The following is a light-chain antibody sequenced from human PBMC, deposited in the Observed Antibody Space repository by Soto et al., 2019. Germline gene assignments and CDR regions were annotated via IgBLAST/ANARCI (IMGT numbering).Light chain of an antibody. J-gene: IGKJ1*01. Sequence: EIVLTQSPGTLSLSPGARATLSCRASQSVSRSYLAWYQQKPGQAPRLPIYGASNRATGIPDRFSGSGSGTDFTLTISRLEPEDFAVYYCQQYGSSRTFGQGTKVDIK. CDR2: GAS. CDR3: QQYGSSRT. V-gene: IGKV3-20*01. CDR1: QSVSRSY.